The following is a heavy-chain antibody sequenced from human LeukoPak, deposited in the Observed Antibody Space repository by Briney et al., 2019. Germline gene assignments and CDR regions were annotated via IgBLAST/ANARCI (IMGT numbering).Heavy chain of an antibody. D-gene: IGHD2-2*01. J-gene: IGHJ4*02. V-gene: IGHV3-30*02. CDR1: GFTFSSYG. CDR2: IRYDGSNK. Sequence: GGSLRLSCAASGFTFSSYGMHWVRQAPGKGLEWVAFIRYDGSNKYYADSVKGRFTISRDNSKNTLYLQMNSLRAEDTAVYYCAKGGFGDIVVVPAAEWGQGTLVTVSS. CDR3: AKGGFGDIVVVPAAE.